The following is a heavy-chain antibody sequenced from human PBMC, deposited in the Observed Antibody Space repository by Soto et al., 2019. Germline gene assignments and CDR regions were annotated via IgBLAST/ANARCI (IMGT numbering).Heavy chain of an antibody. J-gene: IGHJ3*02. D-gene: IGHD3-10*01. CDR1: GYTFSSYY. V-gene: IGHV1-46*01. CDR3: ASHRGYPLPSAFDI. Sequence: ASVKVSCKSSGYTFSSYYMHWVRQAPGQGLEWMGIINPSGGSTSYAQKFQGRVTMTRDTSTSTVYMERSSLRSEDTAVYYCASHRGYPLPSAFDIWGQGTMVTVSS. CDR2: INPSGGST.